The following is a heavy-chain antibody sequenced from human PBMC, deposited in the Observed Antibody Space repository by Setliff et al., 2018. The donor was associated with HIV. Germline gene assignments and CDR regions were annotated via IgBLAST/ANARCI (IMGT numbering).Heavy chain of an antibody. J-gene: IGHJ4*02. V-gene: IGHV4-61*02. CDR2: IYSSGIT. D-gene: IGHD2-2*01. CDR1: GGSISSGSYF. CDR3: ARDPYCPHTCYEDFTFHS. Sequence: SETLSLTCTVSGGSISSGSYFWNWIRQPAGKGLEWIGRIYSSGITNYNPSLKSRLTISLDTSKNQFSLQVTSVTAADTAVYYCARDPYCPHTCYEDFTFHSWGQGTLVTVSS.